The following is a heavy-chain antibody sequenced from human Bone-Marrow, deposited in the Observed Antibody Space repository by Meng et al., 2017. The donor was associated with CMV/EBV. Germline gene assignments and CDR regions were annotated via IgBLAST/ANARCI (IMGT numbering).Heavy chain of an antibody. CDR1: GGSFSGYY. D-gene: IGHD1-26*01. Sequence: GSLRLSCAVYGGSFSGYYWSWIRQPPGKGLEWIGEINHSGSTNYNPSLKSRVTISVDTSKNQFSLKVSSVTAADTAVYYCTTCCWSYAPDYWGQGTLVTVSS. J-gene: IGHJ4*02. CDR2: INHSGST. CDR3: TTCCWSYAPDY. V-gene: IGHV4-34*01.